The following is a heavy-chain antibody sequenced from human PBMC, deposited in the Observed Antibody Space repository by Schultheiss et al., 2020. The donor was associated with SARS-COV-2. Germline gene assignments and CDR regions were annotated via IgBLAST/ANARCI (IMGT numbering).Heavy chain of an antibody. D-gene: IGHD1-1*01. CDR1: GGSFSGYY. V-gene: IGHV4-34*01. J-gene: IGHJ5*02. CDR3: ARRVNDGRWFDP. CDR2: INHSGST. Sequence: SETLSLTCAVYGGSFSGYYWSWIRQPPGKGLEWIGEINHSGSTIYNPSLKSRVTMSVDTSKNQFSLKLSSVTAADTAVYYCARRVNDGRWFDPWGQGTLVTVSS.